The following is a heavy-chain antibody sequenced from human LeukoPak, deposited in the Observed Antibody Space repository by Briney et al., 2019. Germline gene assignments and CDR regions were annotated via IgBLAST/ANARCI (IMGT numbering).Heavy chain of an antibody. Sequence: GGSLRLSCATSGFTFSGADMHWVRQVSGKGLEWVGRIRSKGNKYATEYAASVKGRFTISRDDSKNTAYLQMSSLKTEDTAVYYCIHYGSGSYSTDYWGQGTQVTVSS. CDR2: IRSKGNKYAT. D-gene: IGHD3-10*01. J-gene: IGHJ4*02. CDR3: IHYGSGSYSTDY. V-gene: IGHV3-73*01. CDR1: GFTFSGAD.